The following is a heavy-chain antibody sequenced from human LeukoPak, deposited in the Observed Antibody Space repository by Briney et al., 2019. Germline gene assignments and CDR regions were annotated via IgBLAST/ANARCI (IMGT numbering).Heavy chain of an antibody. CDR3: ARALAVTGRGPRDFDF. J-gene: IGHJ4*02. CDR1: GGIFSSYA. D-gene: IGHD6-19*01. V-gene: IGHV1-69*13. Sequence: SVKVSCKASGGIFSSYAFSWVRQAPGQGLGWIGGIIPIFGTPKSAQKFQGRVTISADEYTSTVYMELSSLRSDDTAVYYCARALAVTGRGPRDFDFWGQGTLVTVSS. CDR2: IIPIFGTP.